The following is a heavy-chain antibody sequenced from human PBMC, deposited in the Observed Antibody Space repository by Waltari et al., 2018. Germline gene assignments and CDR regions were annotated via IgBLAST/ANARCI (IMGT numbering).Heavy chain of an antibody. CDR2: IFYTGST. V-gene: IGHV4-28*01. J-gene: IGHJ4*02. D-gene: IGHD5-12*01. CDR1: GYSISRSNC. CDR3: ARTSGNGYDFDY. Sequence: QVQLQESGPGLVKPSDTLSLTCAVPGYSISRSNCWGWFRQRPGKGLAWIGHIFYTGSTYYNPSLKSRVTMSVDTSKNQFSLNLSSVTAVDTAVYYCARTSGNGYDFDYWGQGTLVTVSS.